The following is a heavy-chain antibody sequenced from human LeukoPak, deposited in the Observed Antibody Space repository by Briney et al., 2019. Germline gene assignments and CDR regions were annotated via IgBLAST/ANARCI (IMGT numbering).Heavy chain of an antibody. V-gene: IGHV3-21*01. Sequence: PGGSLRLSCAASGFTFSSYSMNWVRQAPGKGLEWVSSISSSSSYIYYADSVKGRFTISSDNAKNSLYLQMNSLRAEDTAVYYCARVGHYGDYTFDYWGQGTLVTVSS. CDR3: ARVGHYGDYTFDY. J-gene: IGHJ4*02. CDR2: ISSSSSYI. D-gene: IGHD4-17*01. CDR1: GFTFSSYS.